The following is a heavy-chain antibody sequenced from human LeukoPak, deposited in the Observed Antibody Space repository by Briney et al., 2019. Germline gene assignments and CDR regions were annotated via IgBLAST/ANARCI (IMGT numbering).Heavy chain of an antibody. Sequence: GGSLTLSCAASGFTFSSHWMHWVRQAPGKGLVWVSRINSDGSSTSYADSVKGRFTISRDNAKNTLYLQMNSLRAEDTAVCYCAQLAYGSGSYYYYGMDVWGQGTTVTVSS. D-gene: IGHD3-10*01. V-gene: IGHV3-74*01. CDR1: GFTFSSHW. CDR2: INSDGSST. CDR3: AQLAYGSGSYYYYGMDV. J-gene: IGHJ6*02.